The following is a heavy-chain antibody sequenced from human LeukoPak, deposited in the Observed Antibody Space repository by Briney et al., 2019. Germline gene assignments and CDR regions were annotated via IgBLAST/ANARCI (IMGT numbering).Heavy chain of an antibody. CDR3: ARDSYGSGSYYHPISYYYYGMDV. D-gene: IGHD3-10*01. V-gene: IGHV3-7*01. Sequence: GGSLRLSCAASGFTFSSYWMSWVRQAPGKGLEWVANIKQDGSEKYYVDSVKGRFTISRDNAKNSLYLQMNSLRAEDTAVYYCARDSYGSGSYYHPISYYYYGMDVWGQGTTVTVSS. CDR1: GFTFSSYW. J-gene: IGHJ6*02. CDR2: IKQDGSEK.